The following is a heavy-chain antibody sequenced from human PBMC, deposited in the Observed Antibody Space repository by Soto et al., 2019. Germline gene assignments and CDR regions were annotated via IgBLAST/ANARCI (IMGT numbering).Heavy chain of an antibody. V-gene: IGHV3-33*01. CDR1: GFTFSSYG. J-gene: IGHJ4*02. CDR3: ARDPYYYGSGSYYPQAGYFDY. D-gene: IGHD3-10*01. CDR2: IWYDGSNK. Sequence: GGSLRLSCAASGFTFSSYGMHWVRQAPGKGLEWVAVIWYDGSNKYYADSVKGRFTISRDNSKNTLYLQMNSLRAEDTAVYYCARDPYYYGSGSYYPQAGYFDYWGQGTLVTVSS.